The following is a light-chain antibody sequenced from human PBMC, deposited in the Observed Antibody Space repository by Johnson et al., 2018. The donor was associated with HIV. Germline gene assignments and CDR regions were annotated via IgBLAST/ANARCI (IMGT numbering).Light chain of an antibody. V-gene: IGLV1-51*02. CDR3: GTWDSSLSAEV. J-gene: IGLJ1*01. CDR2: EDN. CDR1: SSNIGNNY. Sequence: QSVLTQPPSVSAAPGQKVTISCSGSSSNIGNNYVSWYQQLPGTAPKLLMYEDNERPSGIPDRFSCSKSGTSATLGISGLQTGAEADYFCGTWDSSLSAEVFGTGTKVTVL.